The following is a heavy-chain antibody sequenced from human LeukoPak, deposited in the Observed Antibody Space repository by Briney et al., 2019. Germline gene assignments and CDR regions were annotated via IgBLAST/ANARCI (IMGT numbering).Heavy chain of an antibody. CDR3: ASLTGGFYGMDV. CDR2: VNHSGST. V-gene: IGHV4-34*01. D-gene: IGHD7-27*01. CDR1: GGSFSGNY. J-gene: IGHJ6*02. Sequence: SETLSLTCAVYGGSFSGNYWSWIRQPPGKGLEWIGEVNHSGSTNYNPSLKSRVTISVDTSKNQFSLKLSSVTAADTAVYYCASLTGGFYGMDVWGRGTTVTVSS.